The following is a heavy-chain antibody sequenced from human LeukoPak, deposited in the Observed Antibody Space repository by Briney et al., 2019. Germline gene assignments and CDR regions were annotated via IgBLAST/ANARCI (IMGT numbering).Heavy chain of an antibody. CDR2: IYYSGSA. CDR1: GASISSYY. J-gene: IGHJ4*02. CDR3: ARRTVGANFDY. V-gene: IGHV4-59*08. D-gene: IGHD1-26*01. Sequence: SETLSLTCTVSGASISSYYWSWIRQPPGKRLEWIGYIYYSGSANYNPSLKSRVTISVDTSKNQFSLKLSSVTAADTAVYYCARRTVGANFDYWGQGTLVTVSS.